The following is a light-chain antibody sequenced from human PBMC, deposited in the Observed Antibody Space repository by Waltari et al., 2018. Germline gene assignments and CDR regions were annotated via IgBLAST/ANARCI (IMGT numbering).Light chain of an antibody. CDR3: QNHERLPAT. J-gene: IGKJ1*01. CDR1: QNIGRY. CDR2: EAS. Sequence: EIVLTQPPGTLSLFPGARPTLSCRASQNIGRYLVWYQQKPGQAPRLLIYEASRRATGIPDRFSGSGSGTDFSLTISRLEPEDFAVYYCQNHERLPATFGQGTKVEIK. V-gene: IGKV3-20*01.